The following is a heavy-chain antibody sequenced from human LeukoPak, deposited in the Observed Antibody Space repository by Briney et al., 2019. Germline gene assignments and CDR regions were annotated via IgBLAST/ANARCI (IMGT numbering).Heavy chain of an antibody. CDR1: VYTFISYG. Sequence: ASVKVSCKASVYTFISYGISWVRQAPGQGLEWMGWISTSKGNTNYAQKLQGRVTMTTDTSTSTAYMELRSLRSDDTAIYYCARGVNWNGDYYGLDVWGQGTTVTVSS. CDR2: ISTSKGNT. D-gene: IGHD1-1*01. J-gene: IGHJ6*02. CDR3: ARGVNWNGDYYGLDV. V-gene: IGHV1-18*01.